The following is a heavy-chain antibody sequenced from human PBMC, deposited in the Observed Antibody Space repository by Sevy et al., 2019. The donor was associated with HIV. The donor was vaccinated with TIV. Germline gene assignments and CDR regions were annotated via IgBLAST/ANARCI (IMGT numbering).Heavy chain of an antibody. CDR3: ARETRSSWYHFDY. V-gene: IGHV3-21*01. Sequence: GGSLRLSCAASAFTFSNYSMNWVRQAPGKGLEWVSSITSSSSYISYADSMKGRFTISRDNAKNSLYLQMISLRAEDTAVYYCARETRSSWYHFDYWGQGTLVTVSS. CDR1: AFTFSNYS. D-gene: IGHD6-13*01. J-gene: IGHJ4*02. CDR2: ITSSSSYI.